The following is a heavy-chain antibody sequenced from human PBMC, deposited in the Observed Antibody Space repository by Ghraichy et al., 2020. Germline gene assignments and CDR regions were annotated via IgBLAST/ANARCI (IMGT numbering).Heavy chain of an antibody. V-gene: IGHV4-31*03. CDR1: GGSISSGGYY. CDR3: AREKDLTGYYEGYYYYMDV. J-gene: IGHJ6*03. D-gene: IGHD3-9*01. CDR2: IYYSGST. Sequence: SETLSLTCTVSGGSISSGGYYWSWIRQHPGKGLEWIGYIYYSGSTYYNPSLKSRVTISVDTSKNQFSLKLSSVTAADTAVYYCAREKDLTGYYEGYYYYMDVWGKGTTVTVSS.